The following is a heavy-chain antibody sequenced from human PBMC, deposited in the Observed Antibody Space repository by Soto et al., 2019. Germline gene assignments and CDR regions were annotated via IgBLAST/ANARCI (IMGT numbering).Heavy chain of an antibody. V-gene: IGHV3-23*01. Sequence: XGSLRLSFAASGFTFNTYAMNWVRQAPGKGLEWVASISGSGGTTYYADSVKGRFTISRDNSKNTLYLQMNSLRAEDTAVYYCAKASESIVLMVYATPFDYWGQGTLVTVSS. CDR3: AKASESIVLMVYATPFDY. D-gene: IGHD2-8*01. J-gene: IGHJ4*02. CDR1: GFTFNTYA. CDR2: ISGSGGTT.